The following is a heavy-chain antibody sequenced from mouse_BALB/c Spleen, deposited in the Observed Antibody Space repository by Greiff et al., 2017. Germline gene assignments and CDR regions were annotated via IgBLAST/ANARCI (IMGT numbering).Heavy chain of an antibody. CDR2: ISNGGGST. V-gene: IGHV5-12-2*01. CDR1: GFTFSSYT. Sequence: EVQRVESGGGLVQPGGSLKLSCAASGFTFSSYTMSWVRQTPEKRLEWVAYISNGGGSTYYPDTVKGRFTISRDNAKNTLYLQMSSLKSEDTAMYYCARQYYYGSSWDAMDYWGQGTSVTVSS. CDR3: ARQYYYGSSWDAMDY. D-gene: IGHD1-1*01. J-gene: IGHJ4*01.